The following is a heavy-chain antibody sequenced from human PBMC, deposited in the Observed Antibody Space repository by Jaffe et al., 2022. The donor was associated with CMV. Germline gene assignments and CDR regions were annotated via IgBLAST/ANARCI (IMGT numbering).Heavy chain of an antibody. Sequence: QVQLVESGGGVVQPGRSLRLSCAASGFTFSSYGMHWVRQAPGKGLEWVAVISYDGSNKYYADSVKGRFTISRDNSKNTLYLQMNSLRAEDTAVYYCAKDRETSYYGGNSRDGEWFDPWGQGTLVTVSS. CDR2: ISYDGSNK. CDR3: AKDRETSYYGGNSRDGEWFDP. CDR1: GFTFSSYG. J-gene: IGHJ5*02. V-gene: IGHV3-30*18. D-gene: IGHD4-17*01.